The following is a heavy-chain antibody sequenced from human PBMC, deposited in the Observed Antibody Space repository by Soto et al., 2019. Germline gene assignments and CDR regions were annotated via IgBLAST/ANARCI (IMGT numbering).Heavy chain of an antibody. J-gene: IGHJ4*02. V-gene: IGHV3-23*01. CDR3: ASKRGYSYGTGEFDY. CDR1: GFTFSSYA. CDR2: ISGSGGST. Sequence: PGGSLRLSCAASGFTFSSYAMSWVRQAPGKGLEWVSAISGSGGSTYYADSVKGRFTISRDNSKNTLCLQMNSLRAEDTAVYYCASKRGYSYGTGEFDYWGQGTLVTVSS. D-gene: IGHD5-18*01.